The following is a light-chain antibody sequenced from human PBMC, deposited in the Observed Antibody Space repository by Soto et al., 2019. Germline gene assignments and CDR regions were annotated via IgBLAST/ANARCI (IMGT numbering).Light chain of an antibody. V-gene: IGKV1-5*01. CDR3: QRYYSPPPT. CDR1: QSVDNW. CDR2: DAF. Sequence: DIQMTQSPPTLSASVGDRVTITCRASQSVDNWLAWYQQKPGKAPELLIYDAFSLKSGVSSRFSGSRSGTEFALTISSLQPDDSATYYCQRYYSPPPTFGQGTKVEVK. J-gene: IGKJ1*01.